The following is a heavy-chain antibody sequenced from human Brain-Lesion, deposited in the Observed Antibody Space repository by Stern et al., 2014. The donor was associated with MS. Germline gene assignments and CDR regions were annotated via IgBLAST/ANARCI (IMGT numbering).Heavy chain of an antibody. CDR3: AGEEDIRYCSGGSCTGNWFDP. Sequence: VQLLESGPGLVKPSETLSLTCTVAGGSVSSTSYAWAWIRQPPGKGLGWIGTIYYSGNTYYSPSLKSRLTIYLDTSKNQFPRQLGSVTAADTAVYYCAGEEDIRYCSGGSCTGNWFDPWGQGTLVTVSS. CDR1: GGSVSSTSYA. CDR2: IYYSGNT. D-gene: IGHD2-15*01. J-gene: IGHJ5*02. V-gene: IGHV4-39*01.